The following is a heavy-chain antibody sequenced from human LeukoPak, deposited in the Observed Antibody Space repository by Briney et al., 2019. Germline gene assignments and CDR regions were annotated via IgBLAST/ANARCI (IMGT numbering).Heavy chain of an antibody. J-gene: IGHJ4*02. CDR1: GGSISRSSYY. CDR2: IYYSGTT. V-gene: IGHV4-39*01. CDR3: ARLLCSGSDCYLDY. Sequence: SETLSLTCTVSGGSISRSSYYWGWIQQPPGKGLEWIGSIYYSGTTYYNPSLKSRVTISVDTSKNQFSLKLTSVTAADTAVYHCARLLCSGSDCYLDYWGQGALVTVSS. D-gene: IGHD2-21*02.